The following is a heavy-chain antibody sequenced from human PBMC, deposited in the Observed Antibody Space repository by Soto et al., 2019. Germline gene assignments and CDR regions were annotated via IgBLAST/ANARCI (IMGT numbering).Heavy chain of an antibody. V-gene: IGHV3-23*01. D-gene: IGHD2-8*01. Sequence: GGSLRLSCAASGFTFSSYAMSWVRQAPGKGLEWVSAISGSGGSTYYADSVRGRFTISRDNSKNTLYLQMNSLRAEDTAVYYCAKVTASSYYNWFDPWGQGTLVTVSS. CDR2: ISGSGGST. J-gene: IGHJ5*02. CDR3: AKVTASSYYNWFDP. CDR1: GFTFSSYA.